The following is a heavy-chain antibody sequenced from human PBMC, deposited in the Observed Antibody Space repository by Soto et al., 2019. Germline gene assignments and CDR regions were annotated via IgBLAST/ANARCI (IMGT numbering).Heavy chain of an antibody. CDR3: ARGRGDYYYGMDV. CDR1: GGSFSSYV. CDR2: INPKCGTT. J-gene: IGHJ6*02. V-gene: IGHV1-8*01. Sequence: ASVKVSCKASGGSFSSYVISWARQAPGQGLEWMGGINPKCGTTGYAQKFQGRVTMTRNASTNTAYVELSSLRSDDTAVYYCARGRGDYYYGMDVRGQGTTVAVSS.